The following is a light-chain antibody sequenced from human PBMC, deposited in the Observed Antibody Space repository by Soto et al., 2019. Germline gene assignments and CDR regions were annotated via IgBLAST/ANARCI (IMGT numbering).Light chain of an antibody. J-gene: IGKJ1*01. CDR3: QQYGDSPWT. CDR2: DAS. CDR1: QSVGSTY. V-gene: IGKV3-20*01. Sequence: EIVMTHSPATLSLSPGESATLSCMASQSVGSTYLAWYQQKPGQAPRLLIYDASSRATGIPDRLSGSGSGTDFTLTISRLEPEDFAVYYCQQYGDSPWTFGQGTKVDIK.